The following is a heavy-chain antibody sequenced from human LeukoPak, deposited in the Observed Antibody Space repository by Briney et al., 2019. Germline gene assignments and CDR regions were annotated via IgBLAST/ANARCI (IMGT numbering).Heavy chain of an antibody. CDR3: ARGPRTHRLLFLTSRPYYYYCGMDV. V-gene: IGHV4-34*01. D-gene: IGHD2/OR15-2a*01. CDR2: INHSGST. J-gene: IGHJ6*02. Sequence: SETLSLTCAVYGGSFSGYYWIWIRQPPGKGLEWIGEINHSGSTNHNPSLKSRVTISVDTSKNQYSLKLNSVTAADTAVYYCARGPRTHRLLFLTSRPYYYYCGMDVWGQGTTVTVSS. CDR1: GGSFSGYY.